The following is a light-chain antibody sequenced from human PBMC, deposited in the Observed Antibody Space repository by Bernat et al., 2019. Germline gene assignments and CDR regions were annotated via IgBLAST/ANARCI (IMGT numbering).Light chain of an antibody. CDR1: SNDVGKYNL. V-gene: IGLV2-23*02. CDR3: CSYAGSSTLV. CDR2: EVN. J-gene: IGLJ3*02. Sequence: QSALTQPASVSGSPGQSITISCTGTSNDVGKYNLVPWYQQYPGKAPKVMIFEVNKRPSGVSIRFSGSKSGNTASLTISGLQAEDEADYHCCSYAGSSTLVFGGGTKLTVL.